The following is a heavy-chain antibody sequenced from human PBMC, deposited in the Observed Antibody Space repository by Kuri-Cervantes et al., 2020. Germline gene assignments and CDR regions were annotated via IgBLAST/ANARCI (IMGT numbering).Heavy chain of an antibody. CDR2: INNDGSST. V-gene: IGHV3-74*01. J-gene: IGHJ3*02. CDR3: AREIALGAFDI. CDR1: GFTFNNYW. Sequence: GESLKISCAASGFTFNNYWMHWVRQVPGKGLVWVSRINNDGSSTSYADSVKGRFTISRDNAKNTLYLQMNSLRAEDTAVYYCAREIALGAFDIWGQWTMVTVSS. D-gene: IGHD3-16*01.